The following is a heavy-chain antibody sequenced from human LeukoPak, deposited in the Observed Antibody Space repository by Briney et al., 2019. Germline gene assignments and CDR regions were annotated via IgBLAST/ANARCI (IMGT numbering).Heavy chain of an antibody. CDR1: GFTFSSYA. CDR2: ISYDGSNK. J-gene: IGHJ3*02. D-gene: IGHD1-26*01. CDR3: ASMVGATTHAFDI. V-gene: IGHV3-30-3*01. Sequence: GGSLRLSCAASGFTFSSYAMHWVRQAPGKGLEWVAVISYDGSNKYYADSVKGRFTISRDNSKNTLYLQMNSLRAEDTAVYYCASMVGATTHAFDIWGQGTMVTVSS.